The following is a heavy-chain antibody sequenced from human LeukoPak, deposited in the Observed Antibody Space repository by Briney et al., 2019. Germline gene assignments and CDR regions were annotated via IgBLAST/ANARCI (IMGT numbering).Heavy chain of an antibody. D-gene: IGHD2-21*02. V-gene: IGHV3-23*01. CDR1: GFTFCSYA. CDR2: ISGSGGST. Sequence: GGSLRLSCAASGFTFCSYAMIWVPQAPEKGLKCVSSISGSGGSTYYADSVKGRLTISRDNSKNTLYLQMNSLRAEDTAVYYCAKAIVMVTATTRPGKYYFDYWGQGTLVTVSS. CDR3: AKAIVMVTATTRPGKYYFDY. J-gene: IGHJ4*02.